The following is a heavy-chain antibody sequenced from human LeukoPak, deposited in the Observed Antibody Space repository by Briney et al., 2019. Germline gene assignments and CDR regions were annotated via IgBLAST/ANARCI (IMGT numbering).Heavy chain of an antibody. V-gene: IGHV1-2*06. CDR3: ARDRYYDSSGYYEHYYYYYMDV. Sequence: ASVKVSCKASGYTFTGYYMHWVRQAPGQGLEWMGRINPNSGGTNYAQKFQGRVTMTRDTSISTAYMELSRLRSDDTAVYYCARDRYYDSSGYYEHYYYYYMDVWGKGTTVTVSS. D-gene: IGHD3-22*01. J-gene: IGHJ6*03. CDR2: INPNSGGT. CDR1: GYTFTGYY.